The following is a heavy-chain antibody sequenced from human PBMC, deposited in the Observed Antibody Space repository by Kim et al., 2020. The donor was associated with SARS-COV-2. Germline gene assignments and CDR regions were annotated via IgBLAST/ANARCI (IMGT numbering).Heavy chain of an antibody. CDR3: ARGRGGYYGSGLDFDF. V-gene: IGHV3-21*01. Sequence: SVKGRFTLSRDNAKNSLYLQMNSLRAEDTAVYYCARGRGGYYGSGLDFDFWGQGTLVTVSS. D-gene: IGHD3-10*01. J-gene: IGHJ4*02.